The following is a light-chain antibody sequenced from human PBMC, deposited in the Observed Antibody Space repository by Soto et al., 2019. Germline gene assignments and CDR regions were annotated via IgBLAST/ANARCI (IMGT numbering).Light chain of an antibody. J-gene: IGKJ1*01. CDR1: QSVRSN. CDR3: QHYNNWART. CDR2: GAS. Sequence: EIVMTQSPATLSVSPGERATLSCRASQSVRSNLAWYQQKPGQAPSLLIYGASTRANGIPVRFSGSGSGTEFTLTISSLQSEDFAVYYCQHYNNWARTFGQGTKVEIK. V-gene: IGKV3-15*01.